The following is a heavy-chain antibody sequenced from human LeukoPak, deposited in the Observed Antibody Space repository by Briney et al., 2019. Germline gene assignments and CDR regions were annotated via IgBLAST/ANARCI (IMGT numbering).Heavy chain of an antibody. CDR1: GFTFSNYG. D-gene: IGHD6-19*01. CDR3: ARVQGGGYRTADS. Sequence: GSLRLSCTASGFTFSNYGMHWVRQSPDKGLEWVAFIQHDGIDKYYTDSVKGRFTISRDNSKNTLFLQMNSLRDEDTAMYYCARVQGGGYRTADSWGQGTLVTVSS. CDR2: IQHDGIDK. J-gene: IGHJ4*02. V-gene: IGHV3-30*02.